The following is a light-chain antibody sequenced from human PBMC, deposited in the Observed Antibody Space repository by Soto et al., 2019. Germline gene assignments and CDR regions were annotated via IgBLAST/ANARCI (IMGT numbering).Light chain of an antibody. CDR1: QSISSW. CDR2: DAS. Sequence: DIQMTQSPSTLSASVGDRVTITCRASQSISSWLAWYQQKPGKAPKLLIYDASSLESGVPSRFSGSGSGAEFTRTISSLQPDDFATYYCQQYNSYWTFGQGTQVEIK. J-gene: IGKJ1*01. V-gene: IGKV1-5*01. CDR3: QQYNSYWT.